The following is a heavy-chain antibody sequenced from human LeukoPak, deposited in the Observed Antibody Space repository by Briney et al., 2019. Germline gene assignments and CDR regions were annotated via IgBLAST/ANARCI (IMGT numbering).Heavy chain of an antibody. CDR3: VRESGDYGSADMPGYYYYMDV. CDR2: IKEDGTEQ. D-gene: IGHD3-10*01. Sequence: GGSLRLSCAASGFTFTNYAMTWVRQAPGKGLEWVAKIKEDGTEQYYVDSVKGRFTISRDNAKNTVYLQMTTLRAEDTALYYCVRESGDYGSADMPGYYYYMDVWAKGTTVIVSS. CDR1: GFTFTNYA. J-gene: IGHJ6*03. V-gene: IGHV3-7*01.